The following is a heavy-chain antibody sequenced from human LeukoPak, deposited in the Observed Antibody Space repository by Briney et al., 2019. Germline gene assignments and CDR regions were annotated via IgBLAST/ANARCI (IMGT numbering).Heavy chain of an antibody. J-gene: IGHJ6*03. Sequence: GSMLLTCAASGFSFNNAWMNWVRQVPGPGREWVGRIESNFDGGTSYYDASVKGRFTISGDASKNKLYLQLDSLKTEDTAVYYCTTDSLGWAENYYYYYMDVWGKGTTVTVSS. CDR1: GFSFNNAW. CDR3: TTDSLGWAENYYYYYMDV. CDR2: IESNFDGGTS. V-gene: IGHV3-15*04. D-gene: IGHD6-19*01.